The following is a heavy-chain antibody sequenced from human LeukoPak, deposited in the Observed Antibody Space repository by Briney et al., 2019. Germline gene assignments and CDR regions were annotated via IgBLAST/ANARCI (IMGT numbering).Heavy chain of an antibody. V-gene: IGHV1-2*02. Sequence: ASVKVSCKTSGYPFFAYYIHWVRQAPGQGLEWMGWINPNSGATNSAQNFQGRVTKTRDTSISTAYMELSRLRSDDTAVYYCARAGSGWYDGVDYWGQGTLVTVSS. D-gene: IGHD6-19*01. CDR2: INPNSGAT. CDR3: ARAGSGWYDGVDY. CDR1: GYPFFAYY. J-gene: IGHJ4*02.